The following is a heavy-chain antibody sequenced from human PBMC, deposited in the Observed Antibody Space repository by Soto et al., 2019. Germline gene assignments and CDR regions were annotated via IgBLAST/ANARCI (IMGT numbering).Heavy chain of an antibody. CDR2: IIPIFGTA. J-gene: IGHJ5*02. Sequence: QVQLVQSGAEVKKPGSSVKVSCKASGGTFSSYAISWVRQAPGQGLEWMGGIIPIFGTANYAQKFQGRVTITADESTSTAYMELSSLRPEDTAVYYCARDPALYGDYRGDCFDPWGQGTLVTVSS. V-gene: IGHV1-69*12. D-gene: IGHD4-17*01. CDR1: GGTFSSYA. CDR3: ARDPALYGDYRGDCFDP.